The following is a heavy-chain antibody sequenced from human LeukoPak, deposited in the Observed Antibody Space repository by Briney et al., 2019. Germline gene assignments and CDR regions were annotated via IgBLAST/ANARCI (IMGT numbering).Heavy chain of an antibody. CDR3: ARDRSGRYGNYFDY. D-gene: IGHD2-15*01. Sequence: SETLSLTCSVSGDSINDYYWNWIRQPPGKGLEWIGYMSSRGSTNYNPSLKSRVTIVVDTSKNQFSLRLSSVTAADTAVYYCARDRSGRYGNYFDYWGQGALVSVS. V-gene: IGHV4-59*01. CDR1: GDSINDYY. J-gene: IGHJ4*02. CDR2: MSSRGST.